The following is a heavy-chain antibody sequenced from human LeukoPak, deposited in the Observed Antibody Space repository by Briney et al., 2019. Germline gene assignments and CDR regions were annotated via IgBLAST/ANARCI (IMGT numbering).Heavy chain of an antibody. J-gene: IGHJ3*02. D-gene: IGHD4-11*01. Sequence: SETLSLTCTVSGGSISSYYWSWIRQPPGKGLEWIGYIYYSGSTNYNPSLKSRVTISVDTSKNQFSLKLSSVTAADTAVYYCARHYRALDVFDIWGQGTMVTVSS. V-gene: IGHV4-59*08. CDR1: GGSISSYY. CDR2: IYYSGST. CDR3: ARHYRALDVFDI.